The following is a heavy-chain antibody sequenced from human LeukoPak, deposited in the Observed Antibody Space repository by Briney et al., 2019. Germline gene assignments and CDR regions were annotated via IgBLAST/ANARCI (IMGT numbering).Heavy chain of an antibody. CDR3: AYNRPKDHYDAFDI. CDR2: IYYSGST. V-gene: IGHV4-59*12. D-gene: IGHD1-1*01. J-gene: IGHJ3*02. Sequence: PSETLCLTCTVSGGSISSYYWSWIRQPPGKGLEWIGYIYYSGSTNYNPSLKSRVTISVDTSKNQFSLKLSSVTAADTAVYYCAYNRPKDHYDAFDIWGQGTMVTVSS. CDR1: GGSISSYY.